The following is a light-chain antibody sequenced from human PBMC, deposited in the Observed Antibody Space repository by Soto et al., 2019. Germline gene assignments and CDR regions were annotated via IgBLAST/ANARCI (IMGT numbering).Light chain of an antibody. V-gene: IGKV3-20*01. J-gene: IGKJ1*01. CDR3: QQYGSSPRT. CDR2: RAS. Sequence: EIELTKSPGPLSLSTGESATLSCRGSQSVSSSYLACYQQKPGQAPRLLIYRASSRATGIPDRFSGSGSGTDFTLTISRLEPEDFAVYYCQQYGSSPRTFGQGTKVDI. CDR1: QSVSSSY.